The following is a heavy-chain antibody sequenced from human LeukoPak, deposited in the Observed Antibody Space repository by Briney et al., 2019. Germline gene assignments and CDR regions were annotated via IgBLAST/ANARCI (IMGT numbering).Heavy chain of an antibody. Sequence: GGSLRLSCAASGFTFSSYWMSWVRQAPGKGLEWVANIKQDGSEKYYVDSVKGRFTIPRDNAKNSLYLQMSSLRVEDTAVYYCAKDEWWQFIAVAITSYFDRWGQGALVTVSS. CDR3: AKDEWWQFIAVAITSYFDR. V-gene: IGHV3-7*01. J-gene: IGHJ4*02. CDR2: IKQDGSEK. D-gene: IGHD6-19*01. CDR1: GFTFSSYW.